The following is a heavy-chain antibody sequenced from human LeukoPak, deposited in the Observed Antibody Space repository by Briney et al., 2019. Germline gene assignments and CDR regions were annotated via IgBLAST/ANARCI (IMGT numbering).Heavy chain of an antibody. CDR3: ATISAQTFDI. Sequence: GGSLRLSCVGSGFTFRSHWVNWVRQSPGKGLEWVANIKPDGIDKYYVDSARGRFTVSRDNAKNSAFLQMNSLRAEDTAIYYCATISAQTFDIWGQGTLASVSS. D-gene: IGHD5-24*01. J-gene: IGHJ3*02. CDR2: IKPDGIDK. CDR1: GFTFRSHW. V-gene: IGHV3-7*01.